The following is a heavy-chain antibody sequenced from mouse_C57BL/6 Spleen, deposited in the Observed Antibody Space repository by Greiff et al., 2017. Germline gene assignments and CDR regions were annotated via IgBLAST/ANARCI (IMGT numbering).Heavy chain of an antibody. V-gene: IGHV1-69*01. J-gene: IGHJ1*03. D-gene: IGHD1-1*01. Sequence: VQLQQSGAELVMPGASVKLSCKASGYTFTSYWMHWVKQRPGQGLEWIGEIDPSDSYTNYNQKFKGKSTLTVDKSSSTAYMQLSSLTSEDSAVYYCARLYYGSSLYWYFDVWGTGTTVTVSS. CDR2: IDPSDSYT. CDR3: ARLYYGSSLYWYFDV. CDR1: GYTFTSYW.